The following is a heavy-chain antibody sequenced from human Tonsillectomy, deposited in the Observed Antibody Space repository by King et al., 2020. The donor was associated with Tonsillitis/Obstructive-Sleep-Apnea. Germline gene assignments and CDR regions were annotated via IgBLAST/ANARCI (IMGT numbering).Heavy chain of an antibody. CDR2: ISGSGGST. J-gene: IGHJ4*02. CDR1: GFTFSTYA. D-gene: IGHD6-19*01. Sequence: VQLVESGGGLVQPGGSLRLSCSASGFTFSTYAMSWVRQAPGKGLEWGSAISGSGGSTYYADSVKGRFTISRDNSKNTLYLQMNSLRAEDTAIYYCAKDEDYGSGWYELDYWGQGTLVTVSS. V-gene: IGHV3-23*04. CDR3: AKDEDYGSGWYELDY.